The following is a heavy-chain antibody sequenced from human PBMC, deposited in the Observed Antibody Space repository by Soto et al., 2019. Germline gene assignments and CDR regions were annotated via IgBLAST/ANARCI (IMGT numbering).Heavy chain of an antibody. CDR3: AHAFYSDGSGFYYLYYFDH. J-gene: IGHJ4*02. CDR1: GFTFSSFA. V-gene: IGHV3-23*01. D-gene: IGHD3-22*01. CDR2: ISGYGGTA. Sequence: EVQLLESGGGLVQPGRSLRLSCGASGFTFSSFAMSWVRQAPGKGLECVSTISGYGGTAYYADSVKGRFTISRDNSKNTLYLQMNILRAEATAIYYCAHAFYSDGSGFYYLYYFDHWGQGAPVTVAS.